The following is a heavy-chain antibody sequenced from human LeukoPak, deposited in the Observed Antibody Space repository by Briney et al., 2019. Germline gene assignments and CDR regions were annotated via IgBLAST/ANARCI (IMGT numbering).Heavy chain of an antibody. D-gene: IGHD2-2*01. Sequence: PGRSLRLSCAASGFTFSSYGMHWVRQAPGKGLEWVAVIWYDGSNKYYADSVKGRFTISRDNSKNTLYLQMDSLRAEDTAVYYCARARFCTSTACYAGDYWGQGTLVTVSS. V-gene: IGHV3-33*01. CDR1: GFTFSSYG. CDR2: IWYDGSNK. CDR3: ARARFCTSTACYAGDY. J-gene: IGHJ4*02.